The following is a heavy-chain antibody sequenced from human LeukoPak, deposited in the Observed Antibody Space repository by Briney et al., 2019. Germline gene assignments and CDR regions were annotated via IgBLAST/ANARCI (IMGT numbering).Heavy chain of an antibody. V-gene: IGHV1-46*01. Sequence: GASVKVSCKASGYTFTSNYIHWVRQAPGQGLEWMGMIYPRGGSTSYAQKFQGRVTVTRDTSTGTVHMELSGLRSEDTAVYYCARDQEGFDYWGQGTLVTVSS. J-gene: IGHJ4*02. CDR2: IYPRGGST. CDR1: GYTFTSNY. CDR3: ARDQEGFDY.